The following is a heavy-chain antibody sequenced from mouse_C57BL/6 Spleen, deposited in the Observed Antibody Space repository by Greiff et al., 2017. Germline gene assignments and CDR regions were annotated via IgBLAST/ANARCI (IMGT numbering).Heavy chain of an antibody. J-gene: IGHJ4*01. D-gene: IGHD2-14*01. Sequence: EVLLVESGGGLVKPGGSLKLSCAASGFTFSDYGMHWVRQAPEKGLEWVAYISSGSSTIYYADTVKGRFTISRDNAKNTLFLQMTSLRSEDTAMYYCARGTCYYAMDYWGQGTSVTVSS. V-gene: IGHV5-17*01. CDR3: ARGTCYYAMDY. CDR1: GFTFSDYG. CDR2: ISSGSSTI.